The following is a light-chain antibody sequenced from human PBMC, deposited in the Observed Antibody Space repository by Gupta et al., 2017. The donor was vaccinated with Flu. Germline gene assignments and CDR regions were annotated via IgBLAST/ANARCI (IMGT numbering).Light chain of an antibody. J-gene: IGLJ2*01. CDR1: SSDVGSYNY. CDR3: TSYTTGTTLVA. Sequence: QSALTQPASVSGSPGQSITTSCTGTSSDVGSYNYVSWYQQHPGKAPKLMIYDVSNRPLGVSQRFSGSKSGNTASLTISGLQAEDEADYYCTSYTTGTTLVAFGGGTRLTVL. CDR2: DVS. V-gene: IGLV2-14*03.